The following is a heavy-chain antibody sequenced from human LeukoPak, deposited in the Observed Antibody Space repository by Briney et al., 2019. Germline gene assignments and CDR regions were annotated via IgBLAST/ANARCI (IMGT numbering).Heavy chain of an antibody. Sequence: GGSLRLSCAASGFTFSSYAMSWVRQAPGKGLEWVSATSGSGGSTYYADSVKGRFTISRDNSKNTLYLQMNSLRAEDTAVYCCAKGGILLWFGELLTDFDYWGQGTLVTVSS. CDR2: TSGSGGST. V-gene: IGHV3-23*01. D-gene: IGHD3-10*01. J-gene: IGHJ4*02. CDR3: AKGGILLWFGELLTDFDY. CDR1: GFTFSSYA.